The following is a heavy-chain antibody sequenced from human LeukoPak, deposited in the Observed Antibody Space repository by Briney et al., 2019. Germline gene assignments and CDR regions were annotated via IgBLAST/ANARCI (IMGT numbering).Heavy chain of an antibody. D-gene: IGHD3-10*01. Sequence: SETLSLTCAVYGGSFSGYYWSWIRQPPGKGLEWIGEINHSGSTNYNSSLKSRVTISVDTSKNQFSLKLSSVTAADTAVYYCARGTLLVNPWGQGTLVTVSS. CDR2: INHSGST. V-gene: IGHV4-34*01. CDR3: ARGTLLVNP. CDR1: GGSFSGYY. J-gene: IGHJ5*02.